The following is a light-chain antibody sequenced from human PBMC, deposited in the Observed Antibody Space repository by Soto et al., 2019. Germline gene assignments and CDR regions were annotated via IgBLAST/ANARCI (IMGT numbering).Light chain of an antibody. CDR3: QQHANWPLT. Sequence: EIVLTQSPATLSLSPGERATLSGRASQSVGNNLAWYQQKPGQAPGLLIYEASTRATGIPARFSGSGSGTDFTLTISSLEPADFAVYYFQQHANWPLTFGGGTKVEIK. CDR1: QSVGNN. V-gene: IGKV3-11*01. CDR2: EAS. J-gene: IGKJ4*01.